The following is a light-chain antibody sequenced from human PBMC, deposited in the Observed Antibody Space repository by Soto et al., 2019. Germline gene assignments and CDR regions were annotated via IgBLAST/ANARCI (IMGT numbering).Light chain of an antibody. V-gene: IGLV8-61*01. CDR2: NTN. Sequence: QAVVTQEPSFSVSPGGTVTLTCGLSSGSVSTDYCPSWYQQTPGRAPRTLIYNTNTRSSGVPDRFSGSILGNKAALTITGAQANDESDYYCVLYMGSGIWVFGGGTKLTVL. J-gene: IGLJ3*02. CDR3: VLYMGSGIWV. CDR1: SGSVSTDYC.